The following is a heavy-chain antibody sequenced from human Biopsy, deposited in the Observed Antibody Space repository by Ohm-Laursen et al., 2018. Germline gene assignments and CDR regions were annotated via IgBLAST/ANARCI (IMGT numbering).Heavy chain of an antibody. J-gene: IGHJ1*01. CDR1: GGTFTTYA. D-gene: IGHD3-9*01. V-gene: IGHV1-69*04. CDR2: IIPIVGIT. CDR3: ATKLTGYFHH. Sequence: SSVKVSCKASGGTFTTYAISWVRQAPGQGLEWMGRIIPIVGITHYAQKFRGRVTITAGTSTSTATMELRSLRSDDTAVYYCATKLTGYFHHWGQGTLVIVSS.